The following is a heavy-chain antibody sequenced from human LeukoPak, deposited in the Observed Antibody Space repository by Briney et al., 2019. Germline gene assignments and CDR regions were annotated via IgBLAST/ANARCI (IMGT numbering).Heavy chain of an antibody. V-gene: IGHV4-34*01. CDR1: GGSFSGYY. CDR2: INHSGST. CDR3: ARSNCSGGSCYSSSFDY. Sequence: SETLSLTCAVYGGSFSGYYWSWIRQPPGKGLEWIGEINHSGSTNYNPSLKSRVTISVDTSKNQFSLKLSSVTAADTAVYYCARSNCSGGSCYSSSFDYWGQGTLVTVSS. D-gene: IGHD2-15*01. J-gene: IGHJ4*02.